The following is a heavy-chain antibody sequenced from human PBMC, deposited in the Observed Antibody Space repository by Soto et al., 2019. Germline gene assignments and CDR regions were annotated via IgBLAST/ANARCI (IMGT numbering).Heavy chain of an antibody. CDR2: INPSGDST. CDR3: AKVDVSTAGSFDY. CDR1: LFTFSRHG. D-gene: IGHD6-13*01. V-gene: IGHV3-23*01. J-gene: IGHJ4*01. Sequence: GSLRLSCVSSLFTFSRHGLSWVRQAPGKGLEWVSTINPSGDSTFYADSVKGRFTISRDNSKNTVYLQMNSLSVGDTAVYLCAKVDVSTAGSFDYWGHGALVTVYS.